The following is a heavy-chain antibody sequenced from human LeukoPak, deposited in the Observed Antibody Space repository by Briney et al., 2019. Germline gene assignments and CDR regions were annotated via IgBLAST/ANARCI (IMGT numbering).Heavy chain of an antibody. CDR2: IYYSGST. Sequence: KPSETLSLTCTVSCNSISSSNYYWRWIRQPPGKGLEWIGSIYYSGSTYYNPSLKSRVTISVDTSRNQFSLKLSSVTAADTAVYYCARRRGALDHSGQGTLVTVSS. CDR1: CNSISSSNYY. CDR3: ARRRGALDH. J-gene: IGHJ4*02. D-gene: IGHD1-26*01. V-gene: IGHV4-39*01.